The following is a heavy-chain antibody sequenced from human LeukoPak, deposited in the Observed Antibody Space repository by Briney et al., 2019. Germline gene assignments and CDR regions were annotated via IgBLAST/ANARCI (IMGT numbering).Heavy chain of an antibody. CDR3: ARHGSGDYYDSSGYYYPNWFDP. CDR2: NYPGDSDT. Sequence: GESLKISCKGSGYSFTSYWIGWVGQMPGKGLEWMGINYPGDSDTRYSPSFQGQVSISADKSISTAYLQWSSLKASDTAMYYCARHGSGDYYDSSGYYYPNWFDPWGQGTLVTVSS. V-gene: IGHV5-51*01. CDR1: GYSFTSYW. D-gene: IGHD3-22*01. J-gene: IGHJ5*02.